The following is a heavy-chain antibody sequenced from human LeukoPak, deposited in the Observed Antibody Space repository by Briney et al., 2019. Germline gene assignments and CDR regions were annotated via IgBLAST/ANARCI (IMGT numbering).Heavy chain of an antibody. CDR2: INSRSSTI. J-gene: IGHJ4*02. D-gene: IGHD3-10*01. V-gene: IGHV3-48*02. CDR3: AREKAGGWFGELPEHFDS. Sequence: PGGSLRLSCAASGFTFSSYAMNWVRQAPGKGLEWVSYINSRSSTIYYADSVKGRFTISRDNAKNSLYMQMNSLRDEDTAVYYCAREKAGGWFGELPEHFDSWGQGTLVTVSS. CDR1: GFTFSSYA.